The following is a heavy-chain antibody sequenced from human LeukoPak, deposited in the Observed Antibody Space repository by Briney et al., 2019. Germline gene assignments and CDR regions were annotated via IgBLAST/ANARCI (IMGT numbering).Heavy chain of an antibody. D-gene: IGHD3-22*01. Sequence: ASVKVSCKASGYTFTSYGISWVRQAPGQGLEWMGWISAYNGNTNYAQKLQGRVTMTTDTSTSTAYMELRSLRSDDTAVYYCARSVMGSGYRDYYMDVWGKGTTVTVSS. V-gene: IGHV1-18*01. CDR2: ISAYNGNT. CDR3: ARSVMGSGYRDYYMDV. J-gene: IGHJ6*03. CDR1: GYTFTSYG.